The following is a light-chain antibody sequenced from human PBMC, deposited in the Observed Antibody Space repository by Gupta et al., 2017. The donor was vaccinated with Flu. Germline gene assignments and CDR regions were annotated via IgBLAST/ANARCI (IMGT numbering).Light chain of an antibody. Sequence: NFMLTQPHSVSESPGKTVTISCTASSGSIASYYVPWYPQRPVSSPTTVIYEDNQRPSGVPDRFSGSIDSSSNSASLTISELKTEDEDDYCCQSYDSSNHGVFGGGTKLTVL. CDR3: QSYDSSNHGV. J-gene: IGLJ3*02. CDR1: SGSIASYY. V-gene: IGLV6-57*01. CDR2: EDN.